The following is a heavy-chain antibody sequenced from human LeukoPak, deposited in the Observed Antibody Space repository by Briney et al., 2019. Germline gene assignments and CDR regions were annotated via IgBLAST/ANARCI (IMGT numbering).Heavy chain of an antibody. CDR3: ARSVSAAADGYFDY. V-gene: IGHV4-59*08. CDR2: IYYTGST. D-gene: IGHD5-24*01. Sequence: PSETLSLTCTVSGGSISTYYWSWIRQPPGKGLEWIGYIYYTGSTNYNPSLKSRVTISVDTSKNQFSLKLSSVTAADTAGYYCARSVSAAADGYFDYWGQGTLVTVSS. J-gene: IGHJ4*02. CDR1: GGSISTYY.